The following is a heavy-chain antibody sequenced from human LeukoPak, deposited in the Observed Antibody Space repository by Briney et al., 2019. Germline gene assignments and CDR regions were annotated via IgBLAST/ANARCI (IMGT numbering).Heavy chain of an antibody. CDR3: AARPSVLYYSDPGSYYLWGFDP. J-gene: IGHJ5*02. V-gene: IGHV3-53*01. Sequence: GGSLRLSCAASGHIVSGNYMSWVRQAPGKGLEWVSVIYSGGSTYYADSVKGRFTISRDNSKNTLYLQMNSLRAEDTAVYYCAARPSVLYYSDPGSYYLWGFDPWGQGTLVTVSS. CDR1: GHIVSGNY. CDR2: IYSGGST. D-gene: IGHD3-10*01.